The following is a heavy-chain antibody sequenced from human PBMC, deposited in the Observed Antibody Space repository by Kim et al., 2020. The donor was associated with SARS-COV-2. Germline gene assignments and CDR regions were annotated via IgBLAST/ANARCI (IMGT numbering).Heavy chain of an antibody. Sequence: SETLSLTCTVSGYSISSGYYWGWIRQPPGKGLEWIGSIYHSGSTYYNPSLKSRVTISVDTSKNQFSLKLSSVTAADTAVYYCARAGRVRGVNWFDPCGQG. D-gene: IGHD3-10*01. CDR2: IYHSGST. V-gene: IGHV4-38-2*02. CDR3: ARAGRVRGVNWFDP. J-gene: IGHJ5*02. CDR1: GYSISSGYY.